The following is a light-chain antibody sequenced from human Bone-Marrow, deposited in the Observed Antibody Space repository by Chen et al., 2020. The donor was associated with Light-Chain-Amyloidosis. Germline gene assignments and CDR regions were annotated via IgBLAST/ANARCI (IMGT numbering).Light chain of an antibody. Sequence: EIVLTQSPGTLSVSPGDRATLSCRASQSISGSLAWYQQKPGQAPRLLIYAASTRATGVPARFSGSGSGTEFTLTISSLQSEDFAVYYCQQYNNWPRTFGQGTKVEIK. CDR3: QQYNNWPRT. J-gene: IGKJ1*01. V-gene: IGKV3-15*01. CDR1: QSISGS. CDR2: AAS.